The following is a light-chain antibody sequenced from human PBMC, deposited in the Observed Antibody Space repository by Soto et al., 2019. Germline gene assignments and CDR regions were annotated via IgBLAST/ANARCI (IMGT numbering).Light chain of an antibody. CDR2: GNS. CDR3: QSYDSSLSGWV. CDR1: SSNIGAGYD. Sequence: QSVLTQPPSVWGAPGQRVTISCTGSSSNIGAGYDVHWYQQLPGTAPKLLIYGNSNQPSGVPDRFSGSKSGTSASLAITGLQAEDEADYYCQSYDSSLSGWVFGGGTKLTVL. V-gene: IGLV1-40*01. J-gene: IGLJ3*02.